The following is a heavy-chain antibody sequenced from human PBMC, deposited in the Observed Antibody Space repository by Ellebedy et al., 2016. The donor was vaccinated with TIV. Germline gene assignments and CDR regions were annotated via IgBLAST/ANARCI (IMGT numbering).Heavy chain of an antibody. D-gene: IGHD5-12*01. CDR1: GDSISSGSYY. J-gene: IGHJ4*02. CDR2: IFYIGNT. Sequence: SETLSLXCSVSGDSISSGSYYWTWIRQHPGKGLEWIGFIFYIGNTYYNPSLKSRVTISVDTSKNQFSLRLTSVTAADTAVYYCARWNSGYGDFWGQGTLATVSS. CDR3: ARWNSGYGDF. V-gene: IGHV4-31*03.